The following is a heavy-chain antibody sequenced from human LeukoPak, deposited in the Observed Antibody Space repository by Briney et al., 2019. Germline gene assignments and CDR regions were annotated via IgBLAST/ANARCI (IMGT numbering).Heavy chain of an antibody. J-gene: IGHJ4*02. Sequence: GGSLRLSCAASGFSFRSYSMDWVRQAPGKGLEWVSSITGSSSYISYADSVKGRFTISRDNAENSLFLQMNSLRPEDTAVCFCARDRLEGGETFDSWGQGTLVTVSS. CDR2: ITGSSSYI. CDR3: ARDRLEGGETFDS. CDR1: GFSFRSYS. D-gene: IGHD1-1*01. V-gene: IGHV3-21*01.